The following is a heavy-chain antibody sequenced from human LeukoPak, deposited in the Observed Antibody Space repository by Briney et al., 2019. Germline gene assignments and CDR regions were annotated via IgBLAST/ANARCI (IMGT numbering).Heavy chain of an antibody. Sequence: ASVKVSCKASEDTFTNYDINWVRQATGQGLEWMGSMNPNSGDTEYAQKLLGRVTMTRDTSIRPAYMELSSLRSEDTAVYYCARARQVASYNYYYYYMDVWGKGTTVTVSS. CDR2: MNPNSGDT. V-gene: IGHV1-8*01. CDR1: EDTFTNYD. J-gene: IGHJ6*03. CDR3: ARARQVASYNYYYYYMDV.